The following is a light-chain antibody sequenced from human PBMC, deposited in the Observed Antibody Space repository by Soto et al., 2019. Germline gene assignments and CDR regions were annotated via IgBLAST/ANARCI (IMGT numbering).Light chain of an antibody. V-gene: IGKV4-1*01. Sequence: DIVVTQSPATLSVSPGERATLSCRASQSVLYTSNNKNYLAWYQQTPGQPPKLLIYWASTRDSGVPDRFSGSGSGTDFTLTISSLQAEDVAVYYCQQYYSTPYTFGQGTKLEI. CDR1: QSVLYTSNNKNY. CDR2: WAS. J-gene: IGKJ2*01. CDR3: QQYYSTPYT.